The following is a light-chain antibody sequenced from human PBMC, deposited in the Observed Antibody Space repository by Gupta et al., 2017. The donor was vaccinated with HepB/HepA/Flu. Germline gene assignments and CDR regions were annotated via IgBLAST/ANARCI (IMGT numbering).Light chain of an antibody. Sequence: SSELTQDPAVSVALGQTVRITCQGDSLRSYYASWYQQKPGQAPVLVIYGKNNRPSGIPDRFSGSNSGNTASLTITGAQAEDEADYYCNSRDSSVNHLVFGGGTKLTVL. J-gene: IGLJ3*02. CDR1: SLRSYY. V-gene: IGLV3-19*01. CDR2: GKN. CDR3: NSRDSSVNHLV.